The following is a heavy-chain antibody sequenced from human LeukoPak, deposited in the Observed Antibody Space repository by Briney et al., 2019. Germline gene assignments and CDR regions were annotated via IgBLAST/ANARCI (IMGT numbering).Heavy chain of an antibody. J-gene: IGHJ3*02. D-gene: IGHD3-22*01. CDR2: ISNSSSYI. V-gene: IGHV3-21*01. Sequence: GGSLRLSCAASGFTFSSYSMNWVRQAPGKGLEWVSSISNSSSYIYYADSVKGRFTISRDNAKNSLYLQMNSLRAEDTAVYYCARDYDSSGLDAFDIWGQGTMVTVSS. CDR3: ARDYDSSGLDAFDI. CDR1: GFTFSSYS.